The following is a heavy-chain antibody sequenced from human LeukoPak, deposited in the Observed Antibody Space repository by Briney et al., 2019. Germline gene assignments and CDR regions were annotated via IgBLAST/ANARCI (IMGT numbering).Heavy chain of an antibody. CDR1: GGSFSGYY. CDR3: ARMHLVVPAAMRPFDY. D-gene: IGHD2-2*01. V-gene: IGHV4-34*01. CDR2: INHSGST. Sequence: SETLSLTCAVYGGSFSGYYWSWIRQPPGQGLEWIGEINHSGSTNYNPSLKSRVTISVDTSKNQFSLKLSSVTAADTAVYYCARMHLVVPAAMRPFDYWGQGTLVTVSS. J-gene: IGHJ4*02.